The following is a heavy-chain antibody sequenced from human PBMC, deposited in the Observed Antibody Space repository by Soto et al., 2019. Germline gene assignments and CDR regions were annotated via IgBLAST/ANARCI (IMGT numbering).Heavy chain of an antibody. CDR1: GGSISGYY. Sequence: SETLSLTCTVSGGSISGYYWSWIRQSPGKGLEWIGYLYYSGSTNYNPSLKSRLTISVDTSKNQFSLKLRSVTHADSAVYYCARENSWYLDLWGRGTLVTVSS. CDR3: ARENSWYLDL. V-gene: IGHV4-59*01. CDR2: LYYSGST. J-gene: IGHJ2*01.